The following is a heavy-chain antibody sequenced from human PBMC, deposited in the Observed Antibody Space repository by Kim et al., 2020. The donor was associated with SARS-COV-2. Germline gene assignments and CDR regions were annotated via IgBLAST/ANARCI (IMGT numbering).Heavy chain of an antibody. V-gene: IGHV1-46*01. J-gene: IGHJ4*02. CDR2: INPSGGST. CDR3: ARVNIVVRGGPVPDY. CDR1: GYTFTSYY. D-gene: IGHD3-10*01. Sequence: ASVKVSCKASGYTFTSYYMHWVRQAPGQGLEWMGIINPSGGSTSYAQKFQGRVTMTRDTSTSTVYMELSSLRSEDTAVYYCARVNIVVRGGPVPDYWGQGTLVTVSS.